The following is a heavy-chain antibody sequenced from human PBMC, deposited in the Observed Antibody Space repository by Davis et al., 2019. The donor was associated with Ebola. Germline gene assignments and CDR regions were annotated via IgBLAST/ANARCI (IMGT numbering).Heavy chain of an antibody. CDR2: IHVDGRSS. CDR3: AKVLSRNAAYGMDV. J-gene: IGHJ6*02. CDR1: GFSFSNYW. V-gene: IGHV3-74*01. Sequence: HTGGSLRLSCVASGFSFSNYWMHWVRQVPGKGLVWVSHIHVDGRSSTYADSVKGRVTISRDNSKKTLDLQMNSLRGEDSAVYYCAKVLSRNAAYGMDVWGQGTTVTVSS. D-gene: IGHD2/OR15-2a*01.